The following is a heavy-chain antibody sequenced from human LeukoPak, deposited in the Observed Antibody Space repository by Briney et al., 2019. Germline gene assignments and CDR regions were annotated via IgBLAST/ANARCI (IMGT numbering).Heavy chain of an antibody. V-gene: IGHV1-8*01. D-gene: IGHD4-17*01. J-gene: IGHJ4*02. CDR2: VNPNSGNT. Sequence: GASVKVSCKASGYTFTSYDINWVRQATGQGLEWMGWVNPNSGNTGYAQKFQGRVTMTRNTSISTAYMELSSLRSEDTAVYYCARFFSYDYGDYVFDYWGQGTLVTVSS. CDR1: GYTFTSYD. CDR3: ARFFSYDYGDYVFDY.